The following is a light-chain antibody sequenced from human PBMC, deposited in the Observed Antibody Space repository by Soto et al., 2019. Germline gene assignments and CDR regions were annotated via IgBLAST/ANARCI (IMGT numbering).Light chain of an antibody. J-gene: IGKJ1*01. V-gene: IGKV1-5*03. CDR2: KAS. CDR1: QGISDW. Sequence: DAPMTQSPSTLSASVGDRVTITCRASQGISDWLAWYQQKPGKAPHLLIYKASRLESGVPSRFSGRGFGTEFTLTISSLQSDDVGNYYCQQFNTWTFGQGTNVEIK. CDR3: QQFNTWT.